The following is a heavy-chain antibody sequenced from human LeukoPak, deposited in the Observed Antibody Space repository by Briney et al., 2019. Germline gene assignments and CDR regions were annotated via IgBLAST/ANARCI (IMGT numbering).Heavy chain of an antibody. J-gene: IGHJ4*02. CDR1: GGSFSGYY. V-gene: IGHV4-34*01. CDR2: INHSGST. CDR3: VADPINFDF. Sequence: PSETLSLTCAVYGGSFSGYYWSWIRQPPGKGLEWIGEINHSGSTNYNPSLKSRVTISVDTSKNQFSLKLSSVTAADTAVYYCVADPINFDFWGQGNLVTVSS.